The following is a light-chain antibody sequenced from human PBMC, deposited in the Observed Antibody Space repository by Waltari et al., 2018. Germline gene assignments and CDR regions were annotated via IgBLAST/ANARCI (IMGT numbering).Light chain of an antibody. V-gene: IGKV4-1*01. J-gene: IGKJ2*01. CDR3: QQYYNTPYT. CDR1: QSVLFSSNNENY. CDR2: WAS. Sequence: DIVMTQSPDSLAVSLGERATINCKSSQSVLFSSNNENYLAWYQQKPGQPPKLLIYWASIRESGVPDRFSGSGSGTDFTLTISSLLAEDVAVYYCQQYYNTPYTFGQGTKLEIK.